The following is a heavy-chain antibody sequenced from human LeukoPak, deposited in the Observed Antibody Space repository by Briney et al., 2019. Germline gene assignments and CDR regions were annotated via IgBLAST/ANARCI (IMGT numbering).Heavy chain of an antibody. J-gene: IGHJ4*02. CDR3: ARHHDGSGWHDY. Sequence: SETLSLTCTVSGGSISSSSDYWGWIRQPPGKGLEWIGYIYYSGSTNYNPSLKSRVTISVDTSKNQFSLKLTSVTAADTAVYYCARHHDGSGWHDYWGPGTLVTVSS. CDR1: GGSISSSSDY. V-gene: IGHV4-61*05. D-gene: IGHD6-19*01. CDR2: IYYSGST.